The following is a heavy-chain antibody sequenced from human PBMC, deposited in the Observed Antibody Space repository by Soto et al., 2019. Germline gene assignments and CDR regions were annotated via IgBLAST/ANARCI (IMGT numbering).Heavy chain of an antibody. D-gene: IGHD3-9*01. V-gene: IGHV5-10-1*04. CDR1: GYSFTSYW. CDR2: IDPSDSYT. CDR3: ARDLDYFGNSAASDI. J-gene: IGHJ3*02. Sequence: GESLKISSKGSGYSFTSYWISWVRQMPGKGLEWMGRIDPSDSYTNYSPSFQGQVTISADKSISTAYLQWSSLKASDTAMYYCARDLDYFGNSAASDICGQGTMVTLSS.